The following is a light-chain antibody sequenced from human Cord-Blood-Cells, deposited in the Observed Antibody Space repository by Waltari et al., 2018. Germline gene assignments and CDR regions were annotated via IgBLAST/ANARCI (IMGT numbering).Light chain of an antibody. Sequence: QSALTQPPSASGSPGQSVTISCPGTSSDGGGYNYVSWYQQHPGKAPKLMIYEVSKRPSGVPDRFSGSKSGNTASLTVSGLQAEDEADYYCSSYAGSNNVFGTGTKVTVL. CDR2: EVS. CDR1: SSDGGGYNY. J-gene: IGLJ1*01. CDR3: SSYAGSNNV. V-gene: IGLV2-8*01.